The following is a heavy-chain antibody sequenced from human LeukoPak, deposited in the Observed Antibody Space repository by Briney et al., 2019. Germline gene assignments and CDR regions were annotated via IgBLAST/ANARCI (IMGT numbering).Heavy chain of an antibody. CDR1: GGSISSYY. J-gene: IGHJ6*03. D-gene: IGHD3-9*01. Sequence: TSETLSLTCTVSGGSISSYYWSWIRQPPGKGLEWIGYIYYSGSTNYNPSLKSRVTISVDTSKNQFSLKLSSVTAADTAVYYCARVDILTGYQYYYYYMDVWGKGTTVTISS. CDR2: IYYSGST. CDR3: ARVDILTGYQYYYYYMDV. V-gene: IGHV4-59*12.